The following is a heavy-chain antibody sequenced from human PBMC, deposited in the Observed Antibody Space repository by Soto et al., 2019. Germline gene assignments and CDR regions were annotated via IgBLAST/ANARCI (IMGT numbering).Heavy chain of an antibody. J-gene: IGHJ4*02. Sequence: GGSLRLSCAASGFPFDVYALNWVRHTERKGVWWGSLIDRDGGNNYYPNSVKCRFTTCRKNIKTSLYVQRNSLSAENTALYYCAKGGGYTYDLLSYWGQGTLVTVSS. V-gene: IGHV3-43D*03. CDR1: GFPFDVYA. CDR3: AKGGGYTYDLLSY. D-gene: IGHD5-18*01. CDR2: IDRDGGNN.